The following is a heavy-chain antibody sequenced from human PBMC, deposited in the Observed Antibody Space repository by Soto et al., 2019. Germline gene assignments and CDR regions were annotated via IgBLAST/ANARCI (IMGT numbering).Heavy chain of an antibody. CDR2: IIPIFGTA. D-gene: IGHD3-10*01. V-gene: IGHV1-69*12. Sequence: QVPLVQSGAEVKKPGSSVKVSCKASGGTFSSYAISWVRQAPGQGLEWMGGIIPIFGTANYAQKFQGRVTITADEXTXXAYMELSSLRSEDTAVYYCAREGSGDRYNYWYFDLWGRGTLVTVSS. CDR1: GGTFSSYA. CDR3: AREGSGDRYNYWYFDL. J-gene: IGHJ2*01.